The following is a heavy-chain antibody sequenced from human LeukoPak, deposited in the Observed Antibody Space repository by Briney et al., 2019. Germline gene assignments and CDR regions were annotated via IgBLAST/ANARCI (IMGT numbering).Heavy chain of an antibody. CDR2: IYTSGST. CDR1: GGSISSYY. V-gene: IGHV4-4*07. Sequence: SETLSLTCTVSGGSISSYYWSLIRQPAGKGLEWIGRIYTSGSTNYNPSLKSRVTMSVDTSKNQFSLKLSSVTAADTAVYYCARNHGDSSGYCFDYWGQGTLVTVSS. J-gene: IGHJ4*02. D-gene: IGHD3-22*01. CDR3: ARNHGDSSGYCFDY.